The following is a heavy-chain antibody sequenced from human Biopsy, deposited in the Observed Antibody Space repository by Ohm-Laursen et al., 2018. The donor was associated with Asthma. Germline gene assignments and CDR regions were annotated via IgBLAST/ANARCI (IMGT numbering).Heavy chain of an antibody. D-gene: IGHD4-17*01. CDR3: AKDPRIYGDNVAGMDV. CDR2: IKHDGSEK. Sequence: SLRLSCSASGFTFGDYCMSWVRQVPGKGLEWVANIKHDGSEKNHVDSLKGRFTTSRDNAKNSLYLQMNSLRAEDTAVYYCAKDPRIYGDNVAGMDVWGQGTAVNVSS. V-gene: IGHV3-7*01. CDR1: GFTFGDYC. J-gene: IGHJ6*02.